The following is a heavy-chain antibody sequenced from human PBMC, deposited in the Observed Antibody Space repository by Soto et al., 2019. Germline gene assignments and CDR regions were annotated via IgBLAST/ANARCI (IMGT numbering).Heavy chain of an antibody. CDR1: GGSLSSYY. D-gene: IGHD1-1*01. CDR3: ARLTTGTTHYYYYYYMDV. CDR2: IHYSGST. V-gene: IGHV4-59*08. Sequence: PSETLSLTCTVSGGSLSSYYWSWIRQPPGKGLEWIGYIHYSGSTNYNPSLKSRVTISVDTSKNQFSLKLSSVTAADTAVYYCARLTTGTTHYYYYYYMDVWGKGTTVTVSS. J-gene: IGHJ6*03.